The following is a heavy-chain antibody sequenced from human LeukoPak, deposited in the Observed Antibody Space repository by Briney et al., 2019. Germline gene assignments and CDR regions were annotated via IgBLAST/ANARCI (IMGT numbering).Heavy chain of an antibody. D-gene: IGHD3-3*01. CDR3: ARDRCYDFWSGYCAVDY. J-gene: IGHJ4*02. CDR1: GFTFSSYS. CDR2: ISSSSRYI. Sequence: GGSLRLSCAASGFTFSSYSMNWVRQAPGKGLEWVSSISSSSRYIYYADSVKGRFTISRDNAKNSLYLQMNSLRAEDTAVYYCARDRCYDFWSGYCAVDYWGQGTLVTVSS. V-gene: IGHV3-21*01.